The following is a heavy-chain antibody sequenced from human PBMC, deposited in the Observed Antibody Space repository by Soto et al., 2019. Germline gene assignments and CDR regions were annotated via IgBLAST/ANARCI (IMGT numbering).Heavy chain of an antibody. V-gene: IGHV5-10-1*01. CDR1: GYSFTSYW. Sequence: GASLKISCQGSGYSFTSYWISWVRQMPGKGLEWMGRIDPSDSYTNCSPSFQGHVTISADKSISTAYLQWSSLKASDTAMYYCARRAAAGTYYYYGMDVWGQGTTVTVSS. CDR2: IDPSDSYT. D-gene: IGHD6-13*01. J-gene: IGHJ6*02. CDR3: ARRAAAGTYYYYGMDV.